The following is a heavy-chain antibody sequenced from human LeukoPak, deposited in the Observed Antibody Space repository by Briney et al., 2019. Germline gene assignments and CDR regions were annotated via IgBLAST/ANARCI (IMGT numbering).Heavy chain of an antibody. Sequence: PGGSLRLSCAASGFALSDYYMSWIRQAPGKGLEWVSYISSSSIYTNYADSVKGRFTISRDNSKNTLYLQMNSLRAEDTAVYYCAKAGSGAAGWFGELLYYFDYWGQGTLVTVSS. V-gene: IGHV3-11*05. D-gene: IGHD3-10*01. CDR1: GFALSDYY. CDR3: AKAGSGAAGWFGELLYYFDY. CDR2: ISSSSIYT. J-gene: IGHJ4*02.